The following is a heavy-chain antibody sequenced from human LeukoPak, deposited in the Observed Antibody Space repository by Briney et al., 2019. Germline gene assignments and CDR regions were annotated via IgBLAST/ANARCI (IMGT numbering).Heavy chain of an antibody. J-gene: IGHJ5*02. CDR3: TKKRTTSVTDWFDP. V-gene: IGHV3-23*01. Sequence: PGGSLRLSCTASGFTFSSYAMTWVRQAPGKGLECVSVISGIGTTTYYADSVKGRFTTSRDNSKNTLFLQMNSLRVEDTATYYCTKKRTTSVTDWFDPWGQGTLVTVSS. CDR2: ISGIGTTT. CDR1: GFTFSSYA. D-gene: IGHD4-17*01.